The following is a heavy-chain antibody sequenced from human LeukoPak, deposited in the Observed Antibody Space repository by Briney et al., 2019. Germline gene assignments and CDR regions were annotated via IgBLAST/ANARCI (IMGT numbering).Heavy chain of an antibody. D-gene: IGHD6-6*01. Sequence: SETLSLTCTVSGGSISSYYWSWIRQPPGKGLEWIGYIYTSGSTNYNPSLKSRVTISVDTSKNQFSLKRSFVTAADTAVYYCARHHIYSSSSQWGFDYWGQGTLVTVSS. CDR3: ARHHIYSSSSQWGFDY. CDR1: GGSISSYY. V-gene: IGHV4-4*09. J-gene: IGHJ4*02. CDR2: IYTSGST.